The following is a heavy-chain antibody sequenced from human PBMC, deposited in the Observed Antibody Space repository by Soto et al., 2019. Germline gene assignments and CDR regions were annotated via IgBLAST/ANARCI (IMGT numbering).Heavy chain of an antibody. CDR2: INPSTNVA. CDR1: GYAFIAYY. V-gene: IGHV1-2*02. J-gene: IGHJ4*02. D-gene: IGHD1-1*01. CDR3: ARANWNDTPLDY. Sequence: ASVKVSCKASGYAFIAYYMHWVRQAPGQGLEWMGWINPSTNVANYAQKFQGRVTMTRDTSINTAYMELSRLRSDDTAVYFCARANWNDTPLDYWGQGTLVTVSS.